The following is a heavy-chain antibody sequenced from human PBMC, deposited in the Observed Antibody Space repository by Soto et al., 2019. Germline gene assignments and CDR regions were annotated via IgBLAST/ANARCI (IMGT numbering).Heavy chain of an antibody. D-gene: IGHD2-2*01. CDR2: IYHSGST. CDR3: ARAAAALYYYYGMDV. V-gene: IGHV4-4*02. CDR1: EGCVSGGRW. J-gene: IGHJ6*02. Sequence: NHSESLGLSCAVAEGCVSGGRWWSWVRQPPGKGLEWIGEIYHSGSTNYNPSLKSRVTISVDKSKNQFSLKLSSVTAADTAVYYCARAAAALYYYYGMDVWGQGTTVTVSS.